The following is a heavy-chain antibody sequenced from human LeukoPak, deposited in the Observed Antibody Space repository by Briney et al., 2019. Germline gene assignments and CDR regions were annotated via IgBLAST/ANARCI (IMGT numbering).Heavy chain of an antibody. CDR2: IDPSDSYT. CDR1: GYSFMSYW. D-gene: IGHD6-19*01. CDR3: ARHEVAGDNWFDP. Sequence: GESLKISCKGSGYSFMSYWISWVRPMPGKGLEWGGRIDPSDSYTNYSPSFQGHVTISADKSISTAYLQWSSLKASDTAMYYCARHEVAGDNWFDPWGQGTLVTVSS. J-gene: IGHJ5*02. V-gene: IGHV5-10-1*01.